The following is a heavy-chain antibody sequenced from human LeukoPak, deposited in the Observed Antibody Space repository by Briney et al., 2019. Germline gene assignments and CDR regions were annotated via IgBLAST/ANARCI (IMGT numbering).Heavy chain of an antibody. V-gene: IGHV3-23*01. CDR2: ISGSGGGT. J-gene: IGHJ4*02. CDR3: AKAPFITMVRGVISSYFDY. CDR1: GFTFSSYA. Sequence: PGGSLRLSCAAYGFTFSSYAMSWVRQAPGKGLEWVTAISGSGGGTYYADSVKGRFTISRDNSKNTLYLQMNSLRAEDTAVYYCAKAPFITMVRGVISSYFDYWGQGTLVTVSS. D-gene: IGHD3-10*01.